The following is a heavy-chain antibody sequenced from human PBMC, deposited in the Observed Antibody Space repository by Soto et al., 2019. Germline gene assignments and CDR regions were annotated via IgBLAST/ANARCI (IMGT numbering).Heavy chain of an antibody. CDR2: KYYSGAT. J-gene: IGHJ6*02. CDR3: ARGRPNYFYYGLDV. Sequence: PSETLSLTCTVSGGSIKSDYYWAWVRQPPGGGLQWMGYKYYSGATDSDPSLEARVSFSVDTSENQFFLNLTSVTVADTAVYFCARGRPNYFYYGLDVWGPGIPVTVSS. V-gene: IGHV4-30-4*01. CDR1: GGSIKSDYY.